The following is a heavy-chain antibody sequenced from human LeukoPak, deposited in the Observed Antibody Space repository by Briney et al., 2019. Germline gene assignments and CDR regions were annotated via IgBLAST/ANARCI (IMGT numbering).Heavy chain of an antibody. CDR1: GFTFSTYW. CDR2: INQDGSEK. J-gene: IGHJ4*02. V-gene: IGHV3-7*01. CDR3: ASNYGSGSYYFDY. D-gene: IGHD3-10*01. Sequence: GGSLRLSCEASGFTFSTYWVTWVRQAPGKGLEWVANINQDGSEKYYVDSVKGRFTISRDNAKNSLYLQMNSLRAEDTAVYYCASNYGSGSYYFDYWGQGTLVTVSS.